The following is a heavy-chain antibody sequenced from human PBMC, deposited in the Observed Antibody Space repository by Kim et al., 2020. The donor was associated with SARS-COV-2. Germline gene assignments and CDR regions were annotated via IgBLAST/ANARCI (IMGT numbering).Heavy chain of an antibody. V-gene: IGHV3-7*01. J-gene: IGHJ6*02. Sequence: GGSLRLSCAASGFTFSSYWMSWVRQAPGKGLEWVANIKQDGSEKYYVDSVKGRFTISRDNAKNSLYLQMNSLRAEDTAVYYCARDRRGYSYGSRYYYYGMDVWGQGTTVTVSS. CDR2: IKQDGSEK. D-gene: IGHD5-18*01. CDR3: ARDRRGYSYGSRYYYYGMDV. CDR1: GFTFSSYW.